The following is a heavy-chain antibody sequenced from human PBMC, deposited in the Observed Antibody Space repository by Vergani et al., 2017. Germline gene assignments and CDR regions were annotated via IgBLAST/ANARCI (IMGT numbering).Heavy chain of an antibody. CDR1: GYTFTSYA. V-gene: IGHV1-2*02. Sequence: QVQLVQSGAEVKKPGASVNVSCKAAGYTFTSYAIHWVRQAPGQGLEWMGWINPNSGGTNYAQKFQGRVTMTRDTSIRTVYMELSRLTYDDTAVYYCARWKGTSTITGFENWGQGTLVTVSS. D-gene: IGHD5-24*01. J-gene: IGHJ4*02. CDR2: INPNSGGT. CDR3: ARWKGTSTITGFEN.